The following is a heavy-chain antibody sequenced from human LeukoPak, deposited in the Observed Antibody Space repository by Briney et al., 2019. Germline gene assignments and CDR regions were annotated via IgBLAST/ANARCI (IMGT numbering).Heavy chain of an antibody. J-gene: IGHJ3*02. CDR2: IIPIFGTA. V-gene: IGHV1-69*05. CDR1: GGTFSSYA. Sequence: SVKVSCKASGGTFSSYAISWVRQARGQGLEWMGGIIPIFGTANYAQKFQGRVTITTDESTSTAYMELSSLRSEDTAVYYCASIYGGNSGGAFDIWGQGTMVTVSS. CDR3: ASIYGGNSGGAFDI. D-gene: IGHD4-23*01.